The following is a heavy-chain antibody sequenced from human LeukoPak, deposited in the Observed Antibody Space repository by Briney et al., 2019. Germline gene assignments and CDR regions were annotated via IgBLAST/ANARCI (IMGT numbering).Heavy chain of an antibody. CDR1: GYTFTGYY. CDR2: INPNSGDT. D-gene: IGHD5-18*01. Sequence: ASVKVSCKASGYTFTGYYLHRVRQAPGQGLEWVGWINPNSGDTNSAQKFQGRVTMTRDTSISTAYVEVSRLTSDDTAIYYCASGAHVDTGLAPYYFDYWGQGTLVTVSS. V-gene: IGHV1-2*02. CDR3: ASGAHVDTGLAPYYFDY. J-gene: IGHJ4*02.